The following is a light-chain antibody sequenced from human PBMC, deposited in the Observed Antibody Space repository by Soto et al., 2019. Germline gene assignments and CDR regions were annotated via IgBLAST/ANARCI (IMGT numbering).Light chain of an antibody. CDR3: LQDYNCPLT. CDR2: SAS. V-gene: IGKV1-6*01. Sequence: AIQLTPSPSSLSASVGDRVTITCRASQGIRNDLGWYQQKPGKAPKLLIYSASSLQSGVPSRFSGSGSGTDFTLTISSLQPEDFATYYCLQDYNCPLTFGQGTKVDIK. J-gene: IGKJ1*01. CDR1: QGIRND.